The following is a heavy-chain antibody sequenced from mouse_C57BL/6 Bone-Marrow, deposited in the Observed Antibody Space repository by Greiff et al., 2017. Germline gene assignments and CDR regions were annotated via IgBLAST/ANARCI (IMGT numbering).Heavy chain of an antibody. CDR1: GYTFTSYG. J-gene: IGHJ3*01. CDR2: IYPRSGNT. D-gene: IGHD2-4*01. CDR3: ARYDDYDRFAY. Sequence: QVQLQQSGAELARPGASVKLSCKASGYTFTSYGMSWVKQTTGQGLEWIGAIYPRSGNTYYNEKFKGKATLTADKSSSTAYMELRSLTSEDSAVYFCARYDDYDRFAYWGQGTLVTVSA. V-gene: IGHV1-81*01.